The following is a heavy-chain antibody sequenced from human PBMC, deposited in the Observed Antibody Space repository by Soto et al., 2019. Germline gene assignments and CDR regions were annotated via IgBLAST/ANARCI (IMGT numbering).Heavy chain of an antibody. J-gene: IGHJ5*02. Sequence: PSETLSLTCAVYGGSFSGYYWSWIRQTPGKGREWIGEINHSGSTNYNPSLKSRVTISVDTSKNQFSLKLSSVAAADTAVYYCARMDYDILTGPNWFDPWCQGTLVTVSS. CDR3: ARMDYDILTGPNWFDP. D-gene: IGHD3-9*01. V-gene: IGHV4-34*01. CDR1: GGSFSGYY. CDR2: INHSGST.